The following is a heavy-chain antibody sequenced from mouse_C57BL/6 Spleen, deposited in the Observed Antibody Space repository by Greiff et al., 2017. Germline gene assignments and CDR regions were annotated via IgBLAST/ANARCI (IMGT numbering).Heavy chain of an antibody. Sequence: QVQLQQPGAELVMPGASVKLSCKASGYTFTSYWMHWVKQRPGQGLEWIGEIDPSDSYTNYNQKFKGKSTLTVDKSSSTAYMQLSSLTSEDSAVYYCARSRYCDVWGTGTTVTVSS. CDR2: IDPSDSYT. CDR3: ARSRYCDV. V-gene: IGHV1-69*01. J-gene: IGHJ1*03. CDR1: GYTFTSYW.